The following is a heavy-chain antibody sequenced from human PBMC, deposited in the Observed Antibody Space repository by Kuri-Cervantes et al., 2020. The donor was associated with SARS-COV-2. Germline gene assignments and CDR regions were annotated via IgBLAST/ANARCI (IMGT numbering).Heavy chain of an antibody. V-gene: IGHV4-34*01. CDR3: ARGVTGVEHTVVLIATYYYHYYLDV. CDR1: GGSFNNYY. CDR2: INHNGNT. J-gene: IGHJ6*03. Sequence: GSLRLSCAVYGGSFNNYYWSWVRQSPGKGLEWIWEINHNGNTNYNPSLKSRVTISVDTSKNQFSLKLSSVTAADAAVYYCARGVTGVEHTVVLIATYYYHYYLDVWGKGTTVTVSS. D-gene: IGHD2-21*01.